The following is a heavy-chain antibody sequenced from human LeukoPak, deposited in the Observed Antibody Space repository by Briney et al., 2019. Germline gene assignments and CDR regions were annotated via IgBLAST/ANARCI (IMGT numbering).Heavy chain of an antibody. Sequence: GASVKVSCKASGYTCTGYYMHWVRQAPGQGLEWMGWINPNSGGKNYAQKFQGRVTRTRDTSISTAYMELSRLRSDDTAVYYCARDGGYSYGYFDYWGQGTLVTASS. D-gene: IGHD5-18*01. J-gene: IGHJ4*02. CDR1: GYTCTGYY. CDR3: ARDGGYSYGYFDY. V-gene: IGHV1-2*02. CDR2: INPNSGGK.